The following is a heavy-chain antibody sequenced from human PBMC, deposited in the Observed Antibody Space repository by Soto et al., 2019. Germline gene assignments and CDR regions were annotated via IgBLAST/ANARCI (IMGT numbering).Heavy chain of an antibody. CDR2: ISHDGNDK. CDR3: ARGGGPAWYFDY. Sequence: QVQLVESGGGVVQPGRSLRLSCAASGFTFSSYGMHWVRQAPGKGLEWVAVISHDGNDKYYADSEKGRFTISRDNSKNTLYVQLNSLRTEDTAVYYCARGGGPAWYFDYWGQGTLVTVSS. D-gene: IGHD2-2*01. CDR1: GFTFSSYG. V-gene: IGHV3-30*03. J-gene: IGHJ4*02.